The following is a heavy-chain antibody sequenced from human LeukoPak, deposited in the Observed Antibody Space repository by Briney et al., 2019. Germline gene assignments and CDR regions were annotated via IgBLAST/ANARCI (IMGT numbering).Heavy chain of an antibody. V-gene: IGHV3-13*01. Sequence: GGSLRLSCAASGFTFSSYDMHWVRQATGKGLEWVSAIGTAGDTYYPGSVKGRFTISRDNAKNSLYLQMNSLRAEDTAVYYCARNKHYYGSGSYYYWGQGTLVTVSS. CDR3: ARNKHYYGSGSYYY. J-gene: IGHJ4*02. CDR2: IGTAGDT. CDR1: GFTFSSYD. D-gene: IGHD3-10*01.